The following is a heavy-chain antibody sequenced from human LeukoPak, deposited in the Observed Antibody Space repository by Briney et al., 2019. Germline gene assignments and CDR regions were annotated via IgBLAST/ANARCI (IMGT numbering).Heavy chain of an antibody. V-gene: IGHV1-69*01. J-gene: IGHJ4*02. Sequence: SVKVSCKASGGTFSSYAISWVRQAPGQGLEWMGGIIPIFGTANYAQKFQGRVTITADESTSTAYMELSSLRSDDTAVYYCARVVNWGSGPFDYWGQGTLVTVSS. CDR2: IIPIFGTA. CDR3: ARVVNWGSGPFDY. D-gene: IGHD7-27*01. CDR1: GGTFSSYA.